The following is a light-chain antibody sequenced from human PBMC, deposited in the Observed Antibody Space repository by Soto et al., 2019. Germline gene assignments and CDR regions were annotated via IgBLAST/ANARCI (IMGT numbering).Light chain of an antibody. CDR1: QSISRY. CDR2: GAS. CDR3: QQSYSTPRT. V-gene: IGKV1-39*01. J-gene: IGKJ1*01. Sequence: DIQMTQSPSSLSASVGGRVTITCRASQSISRYLNWYQQKPGKAPKFLIYGASSVHSEVSSRFSGSGSGTDFILTIHNLQPEDFATYYCQQSYSTPRTFGQGTKVEIK.